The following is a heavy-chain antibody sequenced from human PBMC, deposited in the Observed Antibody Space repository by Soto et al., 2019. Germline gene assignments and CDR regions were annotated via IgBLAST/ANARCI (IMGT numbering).Heavy chain of an antibody. V-gene: IGHV1-46*01. CDR1: GYTFTSYY. J-gene: IGHJ6*04. CDR3: APQSKHWGGHFNRGPSLGMAV. Sequence: ASVKVSCKASGYTFTSYYMHWVRQAPGQGLEWMGIINPSGGSTSYAQRFQGRVIMTRDTSISTAYMELSKLISDDTAVCYCAPQSKHWGGHFNRGPSLGMAVRVKGTTVTPPS. D-gene: IGHD2-21*02. CDR2: INPSGGST.